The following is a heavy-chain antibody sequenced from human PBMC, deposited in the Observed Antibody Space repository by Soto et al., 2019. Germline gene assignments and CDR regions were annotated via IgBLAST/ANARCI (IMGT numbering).Heavy chain of an antibody. CDR3: AISQDRGGRTTFIY. J-gene: IGHJ4*02. CDR2: INWKSDI. CDR1: GFTFDDNA. Sequence: PGGSLGLSCAVSGFTFDDNARHWVRQAPEKGLEGVSGINWKSDIGYADSVKGRFTISRDNAENSLYLQMNSLRAEDTALYYCAISQDRGGRTTFIYWGQGT. D-gene: IGHD3-16*01. V-gene: IGHV3-9*01.